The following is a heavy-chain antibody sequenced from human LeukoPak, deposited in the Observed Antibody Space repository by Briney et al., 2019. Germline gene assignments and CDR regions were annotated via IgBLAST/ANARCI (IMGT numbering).Heavy chain of an antibody. D-gene: IGHD4-17*01. Sequence: SETLSLTCTVSGGSINSGDYYWVWIRQPPGKGLEWIGSIYYSRSTSYNPSLKSRVTMTVDTSKSQFSLKLSSVTAADTAVYFCARVPTVTFFDYWGQGTLVTVSS. CDR3: ARVPTVTFFDY. CDR2: IYYSRST. J-gene: IGHJ4*02. CDR1: GGSINSGDYY. V-gene: IGHV4-39*07.